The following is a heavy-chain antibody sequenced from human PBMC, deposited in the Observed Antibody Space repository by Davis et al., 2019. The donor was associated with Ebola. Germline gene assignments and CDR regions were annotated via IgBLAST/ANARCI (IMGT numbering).Heavy chain of an antibody. V-gene: IGHV3-74*01. J-gene: IGHJ4*02. D-gene: IGHD1-26*01. CDR3: ARADSGSYYRALVY. CDR1: GFTFSDYW. CDR2: INNDEIGA. Sequence: PGGSLRLSCAASGFTFSDYWMHWVRQAPGKGLVWVSRINNDEIGANYADSVKGRFTIPRDNAKNTLYLQMNSLRGEDTAVYYCARADSGSYYRALVYWGQGTLVTVSS.